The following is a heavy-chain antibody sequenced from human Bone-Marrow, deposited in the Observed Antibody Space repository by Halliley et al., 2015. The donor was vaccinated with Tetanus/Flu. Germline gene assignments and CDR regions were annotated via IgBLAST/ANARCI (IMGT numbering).Heavy chain of an antibody. CDR2: IKQDGSEK. CDR1: GFTFSRYR. Sequence: SLRLSCAASGFTFSRYRMSWVRQPPGKGLEWVANIKQDGSEKYYVDSVEGRFTISRDNAKNSVYLEMNSLRAEDTAVYYCARGGSQDDFWSVLFHYYYGMDVWGQGTTVTVSS. V-gene: IGHV3-7*03. D-gene: IGHD3-3*01. J-gene: IGHJ6*02. CDR3: ARGGSQDDFWSVLFHYYYGMDV.